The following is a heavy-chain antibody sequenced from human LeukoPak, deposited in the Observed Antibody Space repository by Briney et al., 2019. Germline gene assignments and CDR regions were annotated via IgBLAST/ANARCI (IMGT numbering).Heavy chain of an antibody. J-gene: IGHJ4*02. CDR3: ALRRDGYNSIDY. Sequence: SETLSLTCTVSGGSISSGGYYWSWIRQHPGKGLEWIGYIYYSGTYYNPSLKSRVTISIDTSKNQFSLKLSSVTAADTAVYYCALRRDGYNSIDYWGQGTLVTVSS. V-gene: IGHV4-31*03. CDR2: IYYSGT. CDR1: GGSISSGGYY. D-gene: IGHD5-24*01.